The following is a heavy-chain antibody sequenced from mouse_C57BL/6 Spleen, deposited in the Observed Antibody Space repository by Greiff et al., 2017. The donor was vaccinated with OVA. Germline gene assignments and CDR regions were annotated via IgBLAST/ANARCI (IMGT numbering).Heavy chain of an antibody. D-gene: IGHD5-5*01. CDR3: ARSYLYAMDY. V-gene: IGHV3-6*01. CDR2: ISYDGSN. CDR1: GYSITSGYY. J-gene: IGHJ4*01. Sequence: VQLQQSGPGLVKPSQSLSLTCSVTGYSITSGYYWNWIRQFPGNKLEWMGYISYDGSNNYNPSLKNRISITRDTSKNQFFLKLNSVTTEDTATYYCARSYLYAMDYWGQGTSVTVAS.